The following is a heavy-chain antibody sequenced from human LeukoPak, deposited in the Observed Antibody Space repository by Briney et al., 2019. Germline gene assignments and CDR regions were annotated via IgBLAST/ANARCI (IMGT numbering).Heavy chain of an antibody. CDR1: GFTFSNYW. CDR3: VSHTNWAFGY. Sequence: GGSLRLSCAASGFTFSNYWMTWVRQAPGKGLEWVANINQDGSEKYYVDSVKGRFTISRDNAKNSLYLQMNSLRAEDTAVYYCVSHTNWAFGYWGQGTLVTVSS. J-gene: IGHJ4*02. D-gene: IGHD1-1*01. V-gene: IGHV3-7*02. CDR2: INQDGSEK.